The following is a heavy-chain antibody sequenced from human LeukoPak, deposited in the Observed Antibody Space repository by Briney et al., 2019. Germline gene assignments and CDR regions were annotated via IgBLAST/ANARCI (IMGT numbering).Heavy chain of an antibody. V-gene: IGHV3-21*01. J-gene: IGHJ6*03. D-gene: IGHD1-26*01. CDR1: GFSFSSYN. CDR2: ITSSSTYT. CDR3: ARDPYSGTYGNTYYYMDV. Sequence: GGSLRLSCAASGFSFSSYNMNWVRQTPGKGLEWVSSITSSSTYTFYADSVKGRFTISRDNARNSLSLQMNSLRAEDTAVYYCARDPYSGTYGNTYYYMDVWGKGTTVTISS.